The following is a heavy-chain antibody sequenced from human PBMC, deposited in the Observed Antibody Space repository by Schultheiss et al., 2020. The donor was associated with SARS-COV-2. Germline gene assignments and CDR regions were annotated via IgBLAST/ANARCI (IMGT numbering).Heavy chain of an antibody. J-gene: IGHJ6*02. Sequence: ASVKVSCKASGYTFTGYYMHWVRQAPGQGLEWMGWINPNSGGTNYAQKFQGRVTMTRDKSISTAYLQWSSLKASDTAMYYCARHDGYSSGWYGYYYGMDVWGQGTTVTVSS. CDR3: ARHDGYSSGWYGYYYGMDV. D-gene: IGHD6-19*01. CDR1: GYTFTGYY. CDR2: INPNSGGT. V-gene: IGHV1-2*02.